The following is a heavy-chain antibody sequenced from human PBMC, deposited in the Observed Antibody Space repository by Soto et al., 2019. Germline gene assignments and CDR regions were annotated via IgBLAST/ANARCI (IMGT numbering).Heavy chain of an antibody. J-gene: IGHJ4*02. D-gene: IGHD3-22*01. CDR1: GFTFSSYS. CDR2: ISSSSSYI. CDR3: ARPPYYYDTSGLAY. Sequence: LRLSCAASGFTFSSYSMNWVRQAPGKGLEWVSSISSSSSYIYYADSVKGRFTISRDNAKNSLYLQMNSLRAEDTAVYYCARPPYYYDTSGLAYWGQGTLVTVSS. V-gene: IGHV3-21*01.